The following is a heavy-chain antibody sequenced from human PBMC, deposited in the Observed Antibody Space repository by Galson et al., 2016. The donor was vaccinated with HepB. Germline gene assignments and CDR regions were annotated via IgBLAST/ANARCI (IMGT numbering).Heavy chain of an antibody. V-gene: IGHV3-33*01. Sequence: SLRLSCAASGFIFSDYGMHWVRQAPGKGLEWAAVIWNDGSNKYYADSVKGRFTISRDNSKNTLDLQVNILKVEDTAVYYCVRDKEGGYGFDYWGQGILVTVSS. J-gene: IGHJ4*01. CDR1: GFIFSDYG. D-gene: IGHD5-12*01. CDR3: VRDKEGGYGFDY. CDR2: IWNDGSNK.